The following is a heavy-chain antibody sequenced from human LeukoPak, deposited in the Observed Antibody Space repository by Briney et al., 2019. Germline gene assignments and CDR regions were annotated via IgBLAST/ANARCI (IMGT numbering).Heavy chain of an antibody. J-gene: IGHJ4*02. V-gene: IGHV3-9*01. CDR1: GFTFDDYA. CDR2: ISWNSGSI. Sequence: PGRSLRLSCAASGFTFDDYAMHWVRQAPGKGLEWVSGISWNSGSIGYADSMKGRFTISRDNAKNSLYLQMNSLRAEDTALYYCAARKVGYSSSDYWGQGTLVTVSS. CDR3: AARKVGYSSSDY. D-gene: IGHD6-13*01.